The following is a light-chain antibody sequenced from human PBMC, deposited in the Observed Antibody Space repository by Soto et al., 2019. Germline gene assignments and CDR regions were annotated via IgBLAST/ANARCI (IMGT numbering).Light chain of an antibody. Sequence: DIPMTQSPTSLSASVGDRVTITCRASQGIRNFVAWYQQKPGKAPKLLIYAASTLQSGVPYRFSGSGSGTDFTLTINSLQPEDVATYSCQKYSSVPVFGPGTKVEIK. CDR1: QGIRNF. J-gene: IGKJ3*01. CDR2: AAS. CDR3: QKYSSVPV. V-gene: IGKV1-27*01.